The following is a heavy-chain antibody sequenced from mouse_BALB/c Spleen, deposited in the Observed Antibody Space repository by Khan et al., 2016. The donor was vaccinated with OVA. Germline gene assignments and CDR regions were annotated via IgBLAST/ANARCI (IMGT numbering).Heavy chain of an antibody. CDR2: ISSGGDNT. Sequence: EVELVESGGGLVKPGGSLKLSCAASGFTFSSYTMSWVRQTPEKRLEWVATISSGGDNTYYPDSVKGRFTISRDTAKNHLYLQMSSLRSEDTAVYYCARSNYGTFAYWGQGTLVTVSA. D-gene: IGHD2-1*01. J-gene: IGHJ3*01. CDR1: GFTFSSYT. V-gene: IGHV5-9*03. CDR3: ARSNYGTFAY.